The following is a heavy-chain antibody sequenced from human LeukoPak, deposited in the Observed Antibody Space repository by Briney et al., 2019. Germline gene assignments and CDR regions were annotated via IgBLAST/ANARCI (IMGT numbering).Heavy chain of an antibody. J-gene: IGHJ4*02. CDR2: IYYSGSI. V-gene: IGHV4-59*01. CDR1: GGSISSYY. CDR3: ARNFNHFDY. Sequence: SETLSLTCTVSGGSISSYYWSWIRQPPGKGLEWIGYIYYSGSINYNPSLKSRVIISVDKSKNQFSLKLTSVTAADTAVYYCARNFNHFDYWGQGTLVTVSS. D-gene: IGHD1-14*01.